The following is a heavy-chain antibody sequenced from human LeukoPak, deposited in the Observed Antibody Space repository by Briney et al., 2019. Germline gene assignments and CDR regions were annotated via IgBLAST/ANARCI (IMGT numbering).Heavy chain of an antibody. CDR3: AKDTLGAGSRFDY. CDR2: ISGSGGST. V-gene: IGHV3-23*01. D-gene: IGHD5-12*01. J-gene: IGHJ4*02. CDR1: GFTFSSYA. Sequence: GGSLRLSCAASGFTFSSYAMSWVRQAPGKGLEWVSAISGSGGSTYYADSVKGRFTISRDNSKNTLYLQLNSLRAEDTAVYYCAKDTLGAGSRFDYWGQGTLVTVSS.